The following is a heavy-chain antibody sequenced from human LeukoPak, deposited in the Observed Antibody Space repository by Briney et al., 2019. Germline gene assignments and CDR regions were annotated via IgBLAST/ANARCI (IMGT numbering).Heavy chain of an antibody. CDR3: AREAYYYGSGGNWFDP. Sequence: PGGSLRLSCAASGFTFSSYGMHWVRQAPGKGLEWVAVIWYDGSNKYYADSVKGRFTISRDNSKNTLYLQMNSPRAEDTAVYYCAREAYYYGSGGNWFDPWGQGTLVTVPS. V-gene: IGHV3-33*01. D-gene: IGHD3-10*01. J-gene: IGHJ5*02. CDR2: IWYDGSNK. CDR1: GFTFSSYG.